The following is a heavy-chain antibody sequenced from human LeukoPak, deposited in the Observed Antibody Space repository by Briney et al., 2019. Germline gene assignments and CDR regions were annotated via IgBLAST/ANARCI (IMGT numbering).Heavy chain of an antibody. J-gene: IGHJ5*02. D-gene: IGHD4-17*01. V-gene: IGHV1-8*01. Sequence: ASVKVSCKASGYTFTSYDINWVRQATGQGLEWMGWMNPNSGNTGYAQKFQGRVTMTRNTSISTAYMELSSLRSEDTAVYYCARGPDYGEYVVGWFDPWGQGTLVTVSS. CDR1: GYTFTSYD. CDR2: MNPNSGNT. CDR3: ARGPDYGEYVVGWFDP.